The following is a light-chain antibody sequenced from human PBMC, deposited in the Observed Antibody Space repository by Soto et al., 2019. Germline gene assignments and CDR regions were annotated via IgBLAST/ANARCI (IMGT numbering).Light chain of an antibody. CDR2: GAS. V-gene: IGKV3-15*01. J-gene: IGKJ1*01. CDR1: QRGSSN. CDR3: QQYNNWPRT. Sequence: IGVAQAPATLAVFPGERGTPSCRGRQRGSSNLAWYQQETGQAPRLPIYGASTRATGIPARFSGSGSGTEFTLTISSLQSEDFAVYYCQQYNNWPRTFGQGTKVEIK.